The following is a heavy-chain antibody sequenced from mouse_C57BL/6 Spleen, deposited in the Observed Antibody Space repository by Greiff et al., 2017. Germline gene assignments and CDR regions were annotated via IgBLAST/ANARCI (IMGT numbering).Heavy chain of an antibody. CDR3: ARWVSGYAMDY. D-gene: IGHD3-1*01. V-gene: IGHV1-55*01. CDR2: IYPGSGST. J-gene: IGHJ4*01. CDR1: GSTFTSYW. Sequence: QVQLQQPGAELVKPGSSVKMSCKASGSTFTSYWITWVKQRPGQGLEWIGDIYPGSGSTNYNEKFKSKATLTVDTPSSTACMQLSSLTSEDSAVYYCARWVSGYAMDYWGQGTSVTVSS.